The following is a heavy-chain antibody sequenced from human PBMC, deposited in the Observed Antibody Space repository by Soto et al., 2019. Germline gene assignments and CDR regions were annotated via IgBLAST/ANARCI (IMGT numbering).Heavy chain of an antibody. CDR1: GFTLSNLW. Sequence: EVQLVESGGGLVQPGGSLRLSCAASGFTLSNLWMSWVRQAPGKGLEWVASIKEDGSEKTYVDSVKGRFTISRDNAQNALYVQKNRLRVDDAAVYYCASYRTLGCWGQGTPVIVSS. V-gene: IGHV3-7*03. D-gene: IGHD1-26*01. CDR2: IKEDGSEK. J-gene: IGHJ4*02. CDR3: ASYRTLGC.